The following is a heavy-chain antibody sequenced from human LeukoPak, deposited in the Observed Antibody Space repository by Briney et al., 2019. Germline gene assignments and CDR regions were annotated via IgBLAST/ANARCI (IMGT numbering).Heavy chain of an antibody. CDR1: GFTVSNNY. V-gene: IGHV3-66*01. CDR3: ARLSVTTWYYFDY. J-gene: IGHJ4*02. Sequence: PGGSLRLSCAASGFTVSNNYMSWVRQAPGKGLEWVSVIYRDGSTYYADSVKGRFTISRDNSKNTLYLQMDSLRAEDTAVYYCARLSVTTWYYFDYWAREPWSPSPQ. CDR2: IYRDGST. D-gene: IGHD4-17*01.